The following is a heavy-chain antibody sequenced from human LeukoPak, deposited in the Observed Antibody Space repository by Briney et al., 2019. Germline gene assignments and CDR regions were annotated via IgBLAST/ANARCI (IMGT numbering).Heavy chain of an antibody. CDR2: ISWNSGYI. Sequence: GGSLRLSCAASGFTFDNYAMHWVRQAPGKGLEWLSIISWNSGYIGYAESVKGRFTISRDNAKKSVDLRMNSPRAGDTAFYYCAKVRGTYSSGYFFDYWGQGTLVTVSS. V-gene: IGHV3-9*01. J-gene: IGHJ4*02. CDR3: AKVRGTYSSGYFFDY. CDR1: GFTFDNYA. D-gene: IGHD6-19*01.